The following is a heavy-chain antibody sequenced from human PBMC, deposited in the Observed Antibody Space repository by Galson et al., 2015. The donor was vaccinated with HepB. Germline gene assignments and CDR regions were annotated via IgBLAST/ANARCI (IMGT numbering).Heavy chain of an antibody. CDR2: IWYDGSNK. D-gene: IGHD3-22*01. Sequence: FLRLSCAASGFTFSSYGMHWVRQAPGKGPEWVAVIWYDGSNKYYADSVKGRFTISRDNSKNTLYLQMNSLRAEDTAVYYCARAVGGYYYFFDYWGQGTLVTVSS. V-gene: IGHV3-33*08. CDR1: GFTFSSYG. CDR3: ARAVGGYYYFFDY. J-gene: IGHJ4*02.